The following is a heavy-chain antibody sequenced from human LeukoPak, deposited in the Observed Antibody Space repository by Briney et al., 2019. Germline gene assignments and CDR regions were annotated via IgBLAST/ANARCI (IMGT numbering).Heavy chain of an antibody. D-gene: IGHD1-7*01. CDR3: ASMTGTTEWFDP. J-gene: IGHJ5*02. CDR1: VYTLTDYY. V-gene: IGHV1-2*02. Sequence: ASVQVSCKASVYTLTDYYMHWVRQAPGQGGEGVGWINPNSGCKNYLQKFQGRVTMTRDTSISTANMELSRLRSDDTAVYYCASMTGTTEWFDPWGQGTLVTVSS. CDR2: INPNSGCK.